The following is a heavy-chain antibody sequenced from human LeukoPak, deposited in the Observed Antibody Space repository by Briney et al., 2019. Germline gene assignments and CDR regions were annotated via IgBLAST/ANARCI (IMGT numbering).Heavy chain of an antibody. V-gene: IGHV3-30*18. Sequence: QAGGSLRLSCAASGFTFSSYGMHWVRQAPGKGLEWVAVISYDGSNKYYADSVKGRFTISRDNSKNTLYLQMNSLRAEDTAVYYCAKDYNYGDYGVVVDYWGQGTLVTVSS. CDR2: ISYDGSNK. CDR3: AKDYNYGDYGVVVDY. CDR1: GFTFSSYG. J-gene: IGHJ4*02. D-gene: IGHD4-17*01.